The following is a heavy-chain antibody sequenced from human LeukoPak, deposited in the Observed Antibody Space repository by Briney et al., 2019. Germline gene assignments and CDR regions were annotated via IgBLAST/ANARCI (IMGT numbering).Heavy chain of an antibody. D-gene: IGHD3-22*01. CDR1: GFTFSDYY. J-gene: IGHJ4*02. CDR2: ISSSGSTI. CDR3: ASDINPYYYDSSGYYYVDY. Sequence: GGSLRLSCAASGFTFSDYYMSWIRQAPGKGLEWVSYISSSGSTIYYADSVKGRFTISRDNAKNTLYLQMNSLRAEDTAVYYCASDINPYYYDSSGYYYVDYWGQGTLVTVSS. V-gene: IGHV3-11*04.